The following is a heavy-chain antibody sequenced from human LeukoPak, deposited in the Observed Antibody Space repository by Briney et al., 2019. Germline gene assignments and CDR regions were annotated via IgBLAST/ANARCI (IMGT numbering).Heavy chain of an antibody. D-gene: IGHD6-13*01. V-gene: IGHV3-23*01. CDR1: GFTFTTYW. CDR2: VTGSGGNT. CDR3: AKAASSSWPSYYYGMDV. J-gene: IGHJ6*02. Sequence: GGSLRLSCAASGFTFTTYWMTWVRQAPGKGLEWVSVVTGSGGNTYYADSVKGRFTISKDNSKNTVYLQMSSLRVDDTAAYYCAKAASSSWPSYYYGMDVWGQGTTVTVSS.